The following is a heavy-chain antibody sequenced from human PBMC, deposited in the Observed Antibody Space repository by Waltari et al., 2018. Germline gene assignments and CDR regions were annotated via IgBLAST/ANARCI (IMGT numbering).Heavy chain of an antibody. CDR2: IYHSGST. V-gene: IGHV4-38-2*01. J-gene: IGHJ6*02. CDR1: GYSIRSGYY. CDR3: ARYDYGDDYYYYGMDV. Sequence: QVQLQESGPGLVKPSETLSLTCAVSGYSIRSGYYWGWIRQPPGKGLEWIGSIYHSGSTYYNPSLKSRVTRSVDTTKNQFARKRSSVTAADTAVYYCARYDYGDDYYYYGMDVWGQGTTVTVSS. D-gene: IGHD4-17*01.